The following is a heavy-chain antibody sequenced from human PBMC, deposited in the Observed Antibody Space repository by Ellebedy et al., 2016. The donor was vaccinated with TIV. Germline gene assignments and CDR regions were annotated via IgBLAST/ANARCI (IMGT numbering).Heavy chain of an antibody. CDR2: ISSSRSYI. D-gene: IGHD4-11*01. Sequence: GESLKISCAASGFTFSSYSMNWVRQAPGKGLEWVSSISSSRSYIYYADSVKGRFTISRDNAKNSLYLQMNSLRAEDTAVYYCASSDYSNHNWFDPWGQGTLVTVSS. CDR3: ASSDYSNHNWFDP. J-gene: IGHJ5*02. CDR1: GFTFSSYS. V-gene: IGHV3-21*01.